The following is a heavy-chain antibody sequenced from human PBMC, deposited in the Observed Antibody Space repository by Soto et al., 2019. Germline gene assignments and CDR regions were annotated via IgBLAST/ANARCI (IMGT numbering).Heavy chain of an antibody. D-gene: IGHD2-15*01. Sequence: SGPTLVNPTQTLTLTCTFSGFPLSTSGVGVGWIRQPPGKALEWLALIYWDDDKRYSPSLKSRLTITKDTSKNQVVLTMTNMDPVDTATYYCAHHLSVGYCSGGSCYANWFDPWGQGTLVTVSS. J-gene: IGHJ5*02. V-gene: IGHV2-5*02. CDR3: AHHLSVGYCSGGSCYANWFDP. CDR1: GFPLSTSGVG. CDR2: IYWDDDK.